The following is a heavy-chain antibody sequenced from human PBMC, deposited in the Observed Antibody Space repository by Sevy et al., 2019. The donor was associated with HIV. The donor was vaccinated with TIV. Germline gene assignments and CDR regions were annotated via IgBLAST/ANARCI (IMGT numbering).Heavy chain of an antibody. CDR2: ISPYNGYT. J-gene: IGHJ3*01. CDR3: ARTHGVAMAYAFDF. V-gene: IGHV1-18*01. D-gene: IGHD5-18*01. CDR1: GYTLTTYG. Sequence: ASVKVSCKTSGYTLTTYGISWVRQAPGQGLEWMGWISPYNGYTKFGQKFQGRVTMTTDTSTNTAYMELRSLRSVDTAVYCCARTHGVAMAYAFDFWGPGTMVTVSS.